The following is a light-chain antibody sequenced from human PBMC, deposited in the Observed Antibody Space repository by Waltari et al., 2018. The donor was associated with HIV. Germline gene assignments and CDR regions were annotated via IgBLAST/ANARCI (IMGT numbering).Light chain of an antibody. V-gene: IGLV3-25*03. CDR2: KDI. CDR3: QSTDHDGTWV. Sequence: SYKFTQTPSVSVSPGQTARINCSGGAMPKKFSAWYRQKPGQAPVLLTYKDIERPSGIPERISGSRSGTGVTLTISGVQAEDEADYYCQSTDHDGTWVFGGRTKLTVL. J-gene: IGLJ3*02. CDR1: AMPKKF.